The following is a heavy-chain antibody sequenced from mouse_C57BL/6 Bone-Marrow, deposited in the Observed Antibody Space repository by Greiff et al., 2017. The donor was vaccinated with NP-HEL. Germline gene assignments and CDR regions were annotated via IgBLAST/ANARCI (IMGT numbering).Heavy chain of an antibody. CDR1: GYTFTSYW. CDR3: ARESKFITTVVDY. CDR2: IDPSDSYT. V-gene: IGHV1-69*01. D-gene: IGHD1-1*01. J-gene: IGHJ2*01. Sequence: VQLQQPGAELVMPGASVKLSCKASGYTFTSYWMHWVKQRPGQGLEWIGEIDPSDSYTNYNQKFKGKSTLTVDKSSSTAYMQLSSLTSEDSAVYYCARESKFITTVVDYWGQGTTLTVSS.